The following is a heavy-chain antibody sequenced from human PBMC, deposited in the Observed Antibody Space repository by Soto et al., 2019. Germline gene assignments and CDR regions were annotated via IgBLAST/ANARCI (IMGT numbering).Heavy chain of an antibody. CDR3: AKVIGGSESYWGRSHYYYALDV. CDR2: ISGSDGTT. V-gene: IGHV3-23*01. CDR1: GFIFRDYA. J-gene: IGHJ6*02. Sequence: GGSLRLSCAASGFIFRDYAMYWVRQAPGKGLEWVSVISGSDGTTFYADSVRGRVTSSRDNSRNMVYLQMISLRAEDTAVYYCAKVIGGSESYWGRSHYYYALDVWGQGTTVTVSS. D-gene: IGHD3-10*01.